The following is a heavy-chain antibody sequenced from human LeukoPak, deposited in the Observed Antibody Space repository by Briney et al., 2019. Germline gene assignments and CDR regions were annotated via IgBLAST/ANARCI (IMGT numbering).Heavy chain of an antibody. V-gene: IGHV4-59*01. D-gene: IGHD2-21*01. J-gene: IGHJ6*02. CDR2: IYYSGST. Sequence: RSSETLSLTCTVSGGSISSYYWSRIRQPPGKGLEWIGYIYYSGSTNYNPSLKSRVPISADTSKNQFSLKLSSVTTADTAVYYCAKMGIVAYYYGMDVWGQGTTVTVSS. CDR1: GGSISSYY. CDR3: AKMGIVAYYYGMDV.